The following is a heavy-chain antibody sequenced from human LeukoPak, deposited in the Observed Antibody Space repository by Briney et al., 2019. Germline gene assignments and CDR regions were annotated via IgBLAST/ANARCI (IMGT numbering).Heavy chain of an antibody. CDR3: ATIWDYYDSSGSDY. CDR1: GYSISSGYY. V-gene: IGHV4-38-2*02. D-gene: IGHD3-22*01. CDR2: IYHSGST. Sequence: KASETLSLTCTVSGYSISSGYYWGWIRQPPGKGLEWIGSIYHSGSTYYNPSLKSRVTISVDASKNQFSLKLSSVTAADTAVYYCATIWDYYDSSGSDYWGQGTLVTVSS. J-gene: IGHJ4*02.